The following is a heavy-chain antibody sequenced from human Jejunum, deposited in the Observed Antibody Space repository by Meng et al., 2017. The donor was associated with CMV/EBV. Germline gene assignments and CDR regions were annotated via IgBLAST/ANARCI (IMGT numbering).Heavy chain of an antibody. CDR2: FNPNGDVT. J-gene: IGHJ4*03. V-gene: IGHV1-46*01. D-gene: IGHD3-22*01. Sequence: QVQLVQSGAEVKKPGVSLKLSCETSGFTFTTYFMHWLRQAPGQGLQWMGLFNPNGDVTTYSPRFQGRITLTGDTSTSTLYMELSSLTSDDTAVYYCAREMPMTRYFDQWGQGTLVTVSS. CDR1: GFTFTTYF. CDR3: AREMPMTRYFDQ.